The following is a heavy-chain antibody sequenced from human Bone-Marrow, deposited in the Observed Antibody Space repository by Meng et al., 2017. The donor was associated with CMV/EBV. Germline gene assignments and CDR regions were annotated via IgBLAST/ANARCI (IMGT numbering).Heavy chain of an antibody. CDR3: ARVSYGFSSGAFDY. CDR2: IYWSGST. Sequence: CGSISSGCYFWSWVREHPGKGLEWIGYIYWSGSTYYNPSLKSRVTISADTSKTQFSLKLSSVTAADTAVYYCARVSYGFSSGAFDYWGQGTLVTVSS. CDR1: CGSISSGCYF. J-gene: IGHJ4*02. D-gene: IGHD3-3*01. V-gene: IGHV4-31*02.